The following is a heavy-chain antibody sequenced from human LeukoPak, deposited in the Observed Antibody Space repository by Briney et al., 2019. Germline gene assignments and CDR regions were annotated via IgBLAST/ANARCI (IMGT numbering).Heavy chain of an antibody. V-gene: IGHV3-9*01. CDR1: GFTFGDYA. CDR2: ISWNSVNV. Sequence: GGSLRLSCAASGFTFGDYAMHWVRQAPGKGLEWVSFISWNSVNVAYADSVKGRFTISRDNAKNSLYLQMNSLRDEDTAFYYLAKAALTFSAFDIWGQGTMVTVSS. CDR3: AKAALTFSAFDI. D-gene: IGHD3-16*01. J-gene: IGHJ3*02.